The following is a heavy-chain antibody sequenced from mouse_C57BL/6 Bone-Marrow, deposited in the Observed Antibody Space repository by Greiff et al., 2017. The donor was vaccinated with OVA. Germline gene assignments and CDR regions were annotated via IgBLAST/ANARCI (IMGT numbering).Heavy chain of an antibody. J-gene: IGHJ2*01. D-gene: IGHD3-2*02. V-gene: IGHV1-42*01. CDR1: GYSFTGYY. CDR2: INPSTGGT. CDR3: ARWEGQLRLRGYYFDY. Sequence: VQLQQSGPELVKPGASVKISCKASGYSFTGYYMNWVKQSPEKSLEWIGEINPSTGGTTYNQKFKAKATLTVDKSSSTAYMQLKSLTSEDSAVYYCARWEGQLRLRGYYFDYWGQGTTLTVSS.